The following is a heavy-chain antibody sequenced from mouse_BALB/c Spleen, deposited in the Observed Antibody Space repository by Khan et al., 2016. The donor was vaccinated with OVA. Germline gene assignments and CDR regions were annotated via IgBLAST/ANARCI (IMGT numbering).Heavy chain of an antibody. CDR1: GFSLTNYG. D-gene: IGHD2-1*01. CDR2: IWTGGST. J-gene: IGHJ1*01. CDR3: ARYYGNYGWYFDV. V-gene: IGHV2-9*02. Sequence: VKLKQSGPGLVAPSQSLSITCTVSGFSLTNYGVHWVRQPPGKGLEWLGVIWTGGSTNYNSALMSRLSISKDNSKSQVFLKMNSLQTEDTAMYYCARYYGNYGWYFDVWGAGTTVTVSS.